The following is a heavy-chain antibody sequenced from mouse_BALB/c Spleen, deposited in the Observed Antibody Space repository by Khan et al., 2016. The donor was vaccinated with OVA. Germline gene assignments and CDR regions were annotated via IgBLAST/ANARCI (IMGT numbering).Heavy chain of an antibody. Sequence: EVELVESGPGLVKPSQSLSLTCTVTGYSITSDYAWNWIRQFPGNKLEWMGHISYSGNTKYNPSLKSRISVTRDTSKNQIFLQLSSVTAEDTATYYCARVYGGDFDYWGQGTTLTVSS. CDR1: GYSITSDYA. D-gene: IGHD2-10*02. J-gene: IGHJ2*01. CDR2: ISYSGNT. V-gene: IGHV3-2*02. CDR3: ARVYGGDFDY.